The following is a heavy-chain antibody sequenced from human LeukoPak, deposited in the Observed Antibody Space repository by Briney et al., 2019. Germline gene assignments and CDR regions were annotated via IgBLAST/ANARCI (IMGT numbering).Heavy chain of an antibody. J-gene: IGHJ6*03. V-gene: IGHV3-30*02. D-gene: IGHD2-2*01. CDR2: IRYDGSNK. Sequence: PGGSLRLSCAASGFTFSSYVMHWVRQAPGKGLEWVAFIRYDGSNKYYADSVKGRFTISRDNSKNSLYLQMNSLRAEDTALYYCAKAPCSGTSCSDYYYYMDVWGKGTTVTVSS. CDR1: GFTFSSYV. CDR3: AKAPCSGTSCSDYYYYMDV.